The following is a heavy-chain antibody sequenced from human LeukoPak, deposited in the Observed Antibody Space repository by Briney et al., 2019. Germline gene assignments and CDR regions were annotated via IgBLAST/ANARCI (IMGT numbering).Heavy chain of an antibody. CDR1: GYTFTSYD. Sequence: ASVKVSCKASGYTFTSYDINWVRQATGQGLEWMGWMNPNSGNAGYAQKFQGRVTMTRNTSISTAYMELSSLRSEDTAVYYCARGQMGRGAARRVDYWGQGTLVTVSS. V-gene: IGHV1-8*01. CDR3: ARGQMGRGAARRVDY. D-gene: IGHD6-6*01. CDR2: MNPNSGNA. J-gene: IGHJ4*02.